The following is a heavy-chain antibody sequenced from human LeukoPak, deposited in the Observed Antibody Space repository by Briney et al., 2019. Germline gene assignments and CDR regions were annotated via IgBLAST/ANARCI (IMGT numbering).Heavy chain of an antibody. CDR3: ARDRVGDGFTEYYFDY. V-gene: IGHV1-2*06. Sequence: ASVKVSCKASGYTFTGHYMHWVRQAPGQGLEWMGRINLNNGATTYAQKFQGRVTMTRDTSISTAYMELTRLRSDDTAVYFCARDRVGDGFTEYYFDYWGQGTLVTVPS. J-gene: IGHJ4*02. D-gene: IGHD3-10*01. CDR1: GYTFTGHY. CDR2: INLNNGAT.